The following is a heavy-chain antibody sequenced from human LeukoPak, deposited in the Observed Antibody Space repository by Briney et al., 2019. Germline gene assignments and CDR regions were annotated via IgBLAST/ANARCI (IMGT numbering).Heavy chain of an antibody. V-gene: IGHV4-59*11. CDR3: ARDYGYFDY. D-gene: IGHD3-10*01. Sequence: SETLSLTCTVSGGSISSHFWSWVRLPPGKALEWIGYFSDRGGPNYNPSLKSRVTISGDTSKNQVSLKLRSVTAADTAIYYCARDYGYFDYWGQGTQVTVSS. CDR2: FSDRGGP. J-gene: IGHJ4*02. CDR1: GGSISSHF.